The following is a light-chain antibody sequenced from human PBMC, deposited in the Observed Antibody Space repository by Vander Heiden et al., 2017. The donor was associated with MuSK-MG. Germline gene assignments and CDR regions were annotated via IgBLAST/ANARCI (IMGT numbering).Light chain of an antibody. V-gene: IGKV3-11*01. CDR1: QSVSSY. CDR2: DAS. J-gene: IGKJ4*01. CDR3: QQRSNWPPRT. Sequence: DIVLTQSPATLSLSPGERATLSCRASQSVSSYLAWYQQKPGQAPRLLIYDASNRATGIPARFSGSGSGTDFTLTISSLEPEDFAVYYCQQRSNWPPRTFGGGTKVEIK.